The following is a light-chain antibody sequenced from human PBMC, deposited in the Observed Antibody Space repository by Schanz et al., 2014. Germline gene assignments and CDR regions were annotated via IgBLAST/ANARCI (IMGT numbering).Light chain of an antibody. CDR1: SSDVGGYNY. CDR2: DVR. Sequence: QSALTQPASVSGSPGQSITISCTGTSSDVGGYNYVSWYQQHPGKAPKLMIYDVRIRPSGVSNRVSGSKSGNTASLTISGLQAEDEADYYCSSYTSSSTPFVFGTGTKLTVL. CDR3: SSYTSSSTPFV. V-gene: IGLV2-14*03. J-gene: IGLJ1*01.